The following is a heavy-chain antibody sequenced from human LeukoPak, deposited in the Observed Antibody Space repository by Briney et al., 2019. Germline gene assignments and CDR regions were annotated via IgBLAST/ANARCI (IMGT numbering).Heavy chain of an antibody. CDR3: ARGREDTYYYDSSGYVYFDY. V-gene: IGHV3-30*02. CDR2: IRYDGSNK. J-gene: IGHJ4*02. D-gene: IGHD3-22*01. Sequence: GGSLRLSCAASGFTFSSYGMHWVRQAPGKGLEWVAFIRYDGSNKYYADSVKGRFTISRDNSKNTLYLQMNSLRAEDTAVYYCARGREDTYYYDSSGYVYFDYWGQGTLVTVSS. CDR1: GFTFSSYG.